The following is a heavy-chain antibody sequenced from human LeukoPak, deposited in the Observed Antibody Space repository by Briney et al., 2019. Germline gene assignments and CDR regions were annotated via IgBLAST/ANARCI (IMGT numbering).Heavy chain of an antibody. V-gene: IGHV3-7*05. CDR2: IKQDGSGK. J-gene: IGHJ3*02. Sequence: HPGGSLRLSCAASGFTFSNYWMSWVRQAPGKGLEWVANIKQDGSGKYYVDSVKGRFTVSRDNAKNSLYLQMNSLRAEDTAVYYCAREEIWGQGTMVTVSS. CDR3: AREEI. CDR1: GFTFSNYW.